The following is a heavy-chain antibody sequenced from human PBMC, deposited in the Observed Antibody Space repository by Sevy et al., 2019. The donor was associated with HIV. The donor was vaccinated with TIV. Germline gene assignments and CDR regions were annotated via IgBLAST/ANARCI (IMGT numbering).Heavy chain of an antibody. CDR1: GFTFRSYS. V-gene: IGHV3-30*04. CDR3: ARGSVSGIFFYYGLDI. Sequence: GGSLRLSCAASGFTFRSYSMHWVRQAPGKGLEWLTLISYDGRNTYYADSVKTRFTISRDNSNNTLYLQMNSLRPEDTAVYYCARGSVSGIFFYYGLDIWGQGITVTVSS. J-gene: IGHJ6*02. D-gene: IGHD1-20*01. CDR2: ISYDGRNT.